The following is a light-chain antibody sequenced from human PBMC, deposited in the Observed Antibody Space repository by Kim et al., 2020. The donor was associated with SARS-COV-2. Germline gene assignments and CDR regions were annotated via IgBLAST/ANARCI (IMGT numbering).Light chain of an antibody. Sequence: GQPVPISCTGTRRYVGGYNYVSWYQQHPGKAPKLMIYDVTKRPSGVSNRFSGFKSGNTASLTISGLLPEDEAIYYCSSYTGTSTVLFGGGTQLTVL. J-gene: IGLJ2*01. CDR3: SSYTGTSTVL. CDR1: RRYVGGYNY. V-gene: IGLV2-14*03. CDR2: DVT.